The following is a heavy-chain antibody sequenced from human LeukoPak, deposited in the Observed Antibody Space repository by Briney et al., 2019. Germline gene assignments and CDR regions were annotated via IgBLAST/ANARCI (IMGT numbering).Heavy chain of an antibody. Sequence: PGRSLRLSCAASGFTFEDYAIHWVRQAPWKGLEWVSLISGDGGSTSYADSMRGRFTISRDNRKDSLYLQMNSLRTEDTALYFCAKDIEYCSTTSCSLFDDAFDIWGQGTMVTVSS. V-gene: IGHV3-43*02. J-gene: IGHJ3*02. CDR1: GFTFEDYA. CDR2: ISGDGGST. D-gene: IGHD2-2*01. CDR3: AKDIEYCSTTSCSLFDDAFDI.